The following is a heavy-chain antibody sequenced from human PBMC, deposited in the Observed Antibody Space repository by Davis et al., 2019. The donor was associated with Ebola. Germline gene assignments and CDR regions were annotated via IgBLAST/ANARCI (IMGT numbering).Heavy chain of an antibody. CDR3: AKGVSYGMDV. Sequence: PGGSLRLSCAASGFTSDDYAMHWVRQAPGKGLEWVSGISWNSGSIGYADSVKGRFTISRDNAKNSLYLQMNSLRAEDTALYYCAKGVSYGMDVWGQGTTVTVSS. CDR1: GFTSDDYA. V-gene: IGHV3-9*02. CDR2: ISWNSGSI. J-gene: IGHJ6*02. D-gene: IGHD2-8*01.